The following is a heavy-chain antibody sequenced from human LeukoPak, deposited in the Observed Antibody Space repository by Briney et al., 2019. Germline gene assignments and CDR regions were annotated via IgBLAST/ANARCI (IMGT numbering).Heavy chain of an antibody. Sequence: GGSLRLSCAASGFTFSSYVMHWVRQAPGKGLEWVAVISHDGSNKNYADSVKGRFTISRDNSKNTLDLEMNSLRAEDAAVYYCVGYCSTASCGASYWGQGTLVTVSS. CDR3: VGYCSTASCGASY. V-gene: IGHV3-30-3*01. CDR1: GFTFSSYV. D-gene: IGHD2-2*01. J-gene: IGHJ4*02. CDR2: ISHDGSNK.